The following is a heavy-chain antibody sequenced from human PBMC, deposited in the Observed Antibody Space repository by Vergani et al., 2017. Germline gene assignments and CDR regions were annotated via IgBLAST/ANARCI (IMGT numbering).Heavy chain of an antibody. Sequence: EVQLVQSGAEVKKPGESLKISCKGSGYSFTSYWIGWVRQMPGKGLEWMGIIYPGDSDTRYSPSFQGQVTISADKSISTAYLQWSSLKASDTAMYYCARCGVIGYXSGGSCYGSGYYYGMDVWGQGTTVTVSS. CDR3: ARCGVIGYXSGGSCYGSGYYYGMDV. CDR2: IYPGDSDT. CDR1: GYSFTSYW. V-gene: IGHV5-51*01. J-gene: IGHJ6*02. D-gene: IGHD2-15*01.